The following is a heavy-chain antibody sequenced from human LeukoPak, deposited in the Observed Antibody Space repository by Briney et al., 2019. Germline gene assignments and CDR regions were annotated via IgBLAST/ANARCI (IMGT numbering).Heavy chain of an antibody. D-gene: IGHD2-2*01. V-gene: IGHV4-34*01. CDR3: ARDDVTSSFDY. Sequence: SETLSLTCAVYGGSFSGYYWSCIRQPPGKGLEWIGEINHSGSTNYNPSLKSRVTISVDTSKNQFSLKLSSVTAADTAVYYCARDDVTSSFDYGGQGTLVIVSS. CDR2: INHSGST. CDR1: GGSFSGYY. J-gene: IGHJ4*02.